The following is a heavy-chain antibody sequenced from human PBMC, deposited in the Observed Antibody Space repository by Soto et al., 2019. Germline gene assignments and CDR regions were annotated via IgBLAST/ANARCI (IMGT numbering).Heavy chain of an antibody. Sequence: EVQLVESGGGLIQPGGSLRLSCAASGFTVSSNYMSWVRQAPGKGLEWVSVISWNSGSIGYADSVKGRFTISRDNAKNSLYLQMNSLRAEDTALYYCAKDRSYLTAMVDYWGQGTLVTVSS. CDR2: ISWNSGSI. D-gene: IGHD5-18*01. V-gene: IGHV3-9*01. J-gene: IGHJ4*02. CDR3: AKDRSYLTAMVDY. CDR1: GFTVSSNY.